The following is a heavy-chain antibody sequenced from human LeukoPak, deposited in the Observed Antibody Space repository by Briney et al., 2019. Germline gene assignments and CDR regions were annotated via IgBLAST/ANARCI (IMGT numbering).Heavy chain of an antibody. CDR3: ARDHKVYYGMDV. CDR2: ISSSSSYI. CDR1: GFTFSSYA. Sequence: GGSLRLSCAASGFTFSSYAMSWVRQAPGKGLEWVSSISSSSSYIYYADSVKGRFTISRDNAKNSLYLQMNSLRAEDTAVYYCARDHKVYYGMDVWGQGTTVTVSS. V-gene: IGHV3-21*01. J-gene: IGHJ6*02.